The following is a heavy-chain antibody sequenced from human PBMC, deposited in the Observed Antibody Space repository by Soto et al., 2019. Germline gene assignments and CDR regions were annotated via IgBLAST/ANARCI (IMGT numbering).Heavy chain of an antibody. CDR1: GFTFSSYA. J-gene: IGHJ4*02. CDR3: AKTKATVVTRELDY. D-gene: IGHD4-17*01. V-gene: IGHV3-23*01. CDR2: ISGSGANT. Sequence: PGGSLRLSCAASGFTFSSYAMSWVRQAPGKGLEWVSAISGSGANTYYADSVKGRFTISRDNSKNMLYLQMNSLRAEDTAVYYCAKTKATVVTRELDYWGQGTLVTVSS.